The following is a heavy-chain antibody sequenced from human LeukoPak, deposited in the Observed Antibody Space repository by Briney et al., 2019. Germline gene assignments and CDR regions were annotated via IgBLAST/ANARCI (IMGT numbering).Heavy chain of an antibody. J-gene: IGHJ6*02. Sequence: GASVKVSCKASGYSFTSHALNWLRQAPGQGPEWMGWLNTNTGNPTYAQGFTGRFVFSLDTSVSTAYLQISSLKAEDTAAYYCARTFDDYYGMDVWGQGTTVTVSS. V-gene: IGHV7-4-1*02. CDR1: GYSFTSHA. D-gene: IGHD3-9*01. CDR3: ARTFDDYYGMDV. CDR2: LNTNTGNP.